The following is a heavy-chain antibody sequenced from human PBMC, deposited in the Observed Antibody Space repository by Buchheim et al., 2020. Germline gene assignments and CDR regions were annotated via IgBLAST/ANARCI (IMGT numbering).Heavy chain of an antibody. V-gene: IGHV5-51*01. CDR3: VRHLAADDAFEI. Sequence: EVQLVHSGAEVKKPGESLRISCKGSGFSFISYWIGWVRQTPGKGLEWMGIIHPSDSDARYSPSFQGLITFSADKSVSPSYLQWSSLRAADTAIYYCVRHLAADDAFEIWGQGT. D-gene: IGHD6-13*01. CDR1: GFSFISYW. J-gene: IGHJ3*02. CDR2: IHPSDSDA.